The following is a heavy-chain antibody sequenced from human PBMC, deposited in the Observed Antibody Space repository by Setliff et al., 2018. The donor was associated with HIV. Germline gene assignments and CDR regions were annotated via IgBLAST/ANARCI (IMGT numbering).Heavy chain of an antibody. J-gene: IGHJ4*02. V-gene: IGHV4-59*08. Sequence: SETLSLTCTVSGGSISSFYWSWVRQPPGKGLEWIGYIYHTGRTNYNPSLKSRATISIDTSKNQFSLKLSSVTAAGTAVYYCARAPITIFGVLIMPGSYDYWGQGTLVTVSS. D-gene: IGHD3-3*01. CDR3: ARAPITIFGVLIMPGSYDY. CDR2: IYHTGRT. CDR1: GGSISSFY.